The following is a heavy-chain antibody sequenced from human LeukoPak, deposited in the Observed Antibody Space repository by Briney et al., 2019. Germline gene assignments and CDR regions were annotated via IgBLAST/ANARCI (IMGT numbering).Heavy chain of an antibody. CDR1: GGTFSSYA. CDR3: GRDPSYYYGSGSYVY. D-gene: IGHD3-10*01. Sequence: ASVKVSCKASGGTFSSYAISWVRQAPGQGLEWMGGIIPIFGTANYAQKFQGRVTITADESTSTACMELSSLRSEDTAVYYCGRDPSYYYGSGSYVYWGQGTLVTVSS. V-gene: IGHV1-69*13. J-gene: IGHJ4*02. CDR2: IIPIFGTA.